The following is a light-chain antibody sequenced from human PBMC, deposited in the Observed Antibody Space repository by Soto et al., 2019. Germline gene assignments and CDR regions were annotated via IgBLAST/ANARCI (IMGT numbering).Light chain of an antibody. CDR2: DAS. J-gene: IGKJ5*01. V-gene: IGKV3-11*01. CDR3: QQRSNWPS. CDR1: QSVSSY. Sequence: EIVMTQSPATLSVSPGERATLCCRASQSVSSYLAWYQQKPGQAPRLLIYDASNRATGIPARFSGSGSGTDFTLTISSLEPEDFAVYYCQQRSNWPSFGQGTRLEI.